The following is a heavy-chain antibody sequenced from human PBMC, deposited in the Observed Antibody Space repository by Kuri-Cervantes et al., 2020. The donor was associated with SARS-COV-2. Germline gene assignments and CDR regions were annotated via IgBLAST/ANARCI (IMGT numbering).Heavy chain of an antibody. CDR3: APYGGERIAVAG. Sequence: SVKVSCKASGGTFSSYAISWVRQTPGQGLEWMGRIIPILGTANYAQKFQGRVTITADKSTSTAYMELSSLRSEDTAVYYCAPYGGERIAVAGWGQGTLVTVSS. D-gene: IGHD6-19*01. CDR1: GGTFSSYA. V-gene: IGHV1-69*04. J-gene: IGHJ4*02. CDR2: IIPILGTA.